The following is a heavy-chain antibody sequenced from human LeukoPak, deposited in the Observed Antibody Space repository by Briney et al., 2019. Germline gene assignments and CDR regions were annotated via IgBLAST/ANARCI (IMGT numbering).Heavy chain of an antibody. CDR2: ISSTNAI. Sequence: GGSLRLSCAASGFTFANYAMNWFRHTPGRGLEWLSYISSTNAIYYADSVKGRFTISRDNAKESLYLQMNSLRAEDTAVYYCARDDKWAFDYWGQGTLVTVSS. V-gene: IGHV3-69-1*02. D-gene: IGHD1-26*01. CDR3: ARDDKWAFDY. J-gene: IGHJ4*02. CDR1: GFTFANYA.